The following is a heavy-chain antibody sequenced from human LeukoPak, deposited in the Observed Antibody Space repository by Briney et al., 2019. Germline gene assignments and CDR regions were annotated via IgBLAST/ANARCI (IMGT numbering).Heavy chain of an antibody. J-gene: IGHJ4*02. Sequence: GGSLRLSCAASGFTFSSYWVHWVRQAPGRGLVWVSRINPDGSTTNYADSVKGRFTISRDNAKNTLYLQMNSLRAEDTAVYYCATAGNYRFDNWGQGTLVTVSS. V-gene: IGHV3-74*01. CDR2: INPDGSTT. CDR1: GFTFSSYW. D-gene: IGHD1-7*01. CDR3: ATAGNYRFDN.